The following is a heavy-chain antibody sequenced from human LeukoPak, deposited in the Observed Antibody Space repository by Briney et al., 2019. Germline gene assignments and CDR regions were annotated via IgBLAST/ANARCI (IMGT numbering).Heavy chain of an antibody. CDR3: ARVLTVGQTGGVDY. V-gene: IGHV3-48*04. Sequence: GGSLRLSCAASGFVFNTESMNWVRQAPGKGLEWVAHISARSTIIYYADSVKGRFTISRDNVKNLLFLQMNSLRRDDAAMYYCARVLTVGQTGGVDYWGQGTLVSVSS. CDR2: ISARSTII. CDR1: GFVFNTES. J-gene: IGHJ4*02. D-gene: IGHD1-14*01.